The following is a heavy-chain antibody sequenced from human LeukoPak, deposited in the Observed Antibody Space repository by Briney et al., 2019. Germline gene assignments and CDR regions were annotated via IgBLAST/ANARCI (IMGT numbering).Heavy chain of an antibody. Sequence: GGSLRLSCAASGFTFSSYSMNWVRQAAGKGLEWVSSISSSSSYIYYADSVKGRFTISRDNAKNSLYLQMNSLRAEDTAVYYCARDETPTNGYDSYDFWGQGTLVTVST. V-gene: IGHV3-21*01. CDR3: ARDETPTNGYDSYDF. D-gene: IGHD5-12*01. CDR1: GFTFSSYS. J-gene: IGHJ4*02. CDR2: ISSSSSYI.